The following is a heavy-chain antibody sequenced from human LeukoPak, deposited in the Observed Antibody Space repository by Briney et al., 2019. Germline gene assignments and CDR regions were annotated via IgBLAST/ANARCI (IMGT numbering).Heavy chain of an antibody. V-gene: IGHV3-23*01. J-gene: IGHJ4*02. D-gene: IGHD6-13*01. CDR1: GFTFSRYA. Sequence: PGGSLRLSCAASGFTFSRYAMSWVRQAPGKGLEWVSGISGSGGATYYADSVKGRFTISRDNSKNTLYLQMNSLRAEDAAVYHCGEGVRAAAGASFDYWGQGSLVTVSS. CDR3: GEGVRAAAGASFDY. CDR2: ISGSGGAT.